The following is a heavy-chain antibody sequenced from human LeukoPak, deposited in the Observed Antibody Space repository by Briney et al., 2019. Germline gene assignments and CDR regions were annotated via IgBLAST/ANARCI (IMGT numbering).Heavy chain of an antibody. CDR2: ISPSGGST. J-gene: IGHJ3*02. D-gene: IGHD3-10*01. CDR3: AKGGIRFSFDI. Sequence: PGGSLRLSCAASGFTFSSDVLSWVRQAPGKGLEWVSAISPSGGSTYSADSVKGRFTISRDNSKNTLYLQMNSLRAEDTAVYYCAKGGIRFSFDIWGQGTMVTVSS. CDR1: GFTFSSDV. V-gene: IGHV3-23*01.